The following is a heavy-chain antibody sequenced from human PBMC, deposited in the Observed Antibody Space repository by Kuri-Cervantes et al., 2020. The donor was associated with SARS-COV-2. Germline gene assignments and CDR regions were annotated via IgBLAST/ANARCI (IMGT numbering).Heavy chain of an antibody. CDR2: IYYSGST. V-gene: IGHV4-39*07. J-gene: IGHJ4*02. CDR3: ARDPLFGGDSWVDY. CDR1: GGSISSSSYY. D-gene: IGHD2-21*01. Sequence: SETLSLTCTVSGGSISSSSYYWGWIRQPPGKGLEWIGSIYYSGSTYYNPSLKSRVTLSLDTSQNQFSLRLSSVTAADTAVYYCARDPLFGGDSWVDYWGQGILVTVSS.